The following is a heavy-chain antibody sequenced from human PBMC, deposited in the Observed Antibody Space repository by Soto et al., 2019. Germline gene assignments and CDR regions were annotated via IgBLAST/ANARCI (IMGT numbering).Heavy chain of an antibody. J-gene: IGHJ5*02. CDR3: VKNVVAVGTDWFGP. V-gene: IGHV4-4*07. CDR2: IHSSGSN. Sequence: QVQLQESGPGLVKPSETLSLICTVSGGSTSDSYWSWIRQPATKRLEWIGRIHSSGSNFYNPSLKSRVDMSLDRSKNQISLELRSVTVADTATYYCVKNVVAVGTDWFGPWGRGTLVTVS. D-gene: IGHD6-13*01. CDR1: GGSTSDSY.